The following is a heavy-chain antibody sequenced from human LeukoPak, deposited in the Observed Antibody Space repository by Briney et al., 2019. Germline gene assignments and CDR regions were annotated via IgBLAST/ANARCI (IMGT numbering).Heavy chain of an antibody. CDR1: GYTFTSQY. CDR2: INPNSGGT. D-gene: IGHD6-13*01. CDR3: AKGSSWYNYGMDV. Sequence: ASVKVSCKASGYTFTSQYVHWVRQAPGQGLEWMGWINPNSGGTNYAQKFQGRVTMTRDTSISTAYMELSRLRSDDTAVYYCAKGSSWYNYGMDVWGQGTTVTVSS. J-gene: IGHJ6*02. V-gene: IGHV1-2*02.